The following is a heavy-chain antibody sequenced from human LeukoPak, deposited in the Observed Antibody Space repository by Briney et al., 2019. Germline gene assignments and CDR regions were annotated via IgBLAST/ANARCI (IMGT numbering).Heavy chain of an antibody. D-gene: IGHD3-10*01. CDR3: VRGTPTPGMDY. Sequence: GASVNVSFKASGYPFSAHFLNWVRQAPGQGLEWMGNIDTTTGNPRYAQDFTGRFVFSLDTSVSTAYLQITSLKADDTAAYYCVRGTPTPGMDYWGQGTQVTVSS. CDR1: GYPFSAHF. V-gene: IGHV7-4-1*02. J-gene: IGHJ4*02. CDR2: IDTTTGNP.